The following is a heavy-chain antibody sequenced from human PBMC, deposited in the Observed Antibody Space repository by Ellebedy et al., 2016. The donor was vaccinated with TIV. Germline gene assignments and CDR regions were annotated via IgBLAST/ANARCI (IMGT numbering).Heavy chain of an antibody. CDR1: GFTFSTYA. J-gene: IGHJ4*02. Sequence: GESLKISXAASGFTFSTYAMNWVRQAPGKGLEWVSGITGSGGSAYYADSVKGRFTISRDNSKNTLYLQMNSLRAEDTAVYHCAKDRWIQLWFREFDSWGQGTLVTVSS. CDR2: ITGSGGSA. CDR3: AKDRWIQLWFREFDS. V-gene: IGHV3-23*01. D-gene: IGHD5-18*01.